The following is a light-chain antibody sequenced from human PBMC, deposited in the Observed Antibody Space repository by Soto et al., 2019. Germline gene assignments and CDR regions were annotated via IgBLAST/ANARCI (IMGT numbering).Light chain of an antibody. CDR3: SSYTSSSTYV. J-gene: IGLJ1*01. V-gene: IGLV2-14*01. Sequence: QSALTQPDSVSGSPGQSITVSCTGTSSDVGSYKYVSWYQQHPGKAPKLMIYEVSNRPSGVSNRFSGSKSGNTASLTISGLQAEDEADYYCSSYTSSSTYVFGTGTKLTVL. CDR2: EVS. CDR1: SSDVGSYKY.